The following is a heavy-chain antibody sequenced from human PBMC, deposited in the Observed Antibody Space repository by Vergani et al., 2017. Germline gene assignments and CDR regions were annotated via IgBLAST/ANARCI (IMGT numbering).Heavy chain of an antibody. CDR1: GFSLSTSGMC. J-gene: IGHJ4*01. CDR3: ARIPAKYYFDC. CDR2: IDWDDDK. Sequence: QATLRESGPALVRPTQTPTLTCTFSGFSLSTSGMCVSWIRQPPGKALEWLARIDWDDDKYYSTSLKTRLTISKDTSKNQVVLTMTIMDPVDTATYYCARIPAKYYFDCCGQGTLVTVSS. V-gene: IGHV2-70*15.